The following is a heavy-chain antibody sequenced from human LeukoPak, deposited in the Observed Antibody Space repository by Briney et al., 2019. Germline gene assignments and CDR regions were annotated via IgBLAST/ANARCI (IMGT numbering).Heavy chain of an antibody. CDR1: GYTFTGYY. V-gene: IGHV1-2*02. CDR3: ARDQYCSSTSCSQGYYYYMDV. Sequence: ASAKVSCKASGYTFTGYYMHWVRQAPGQGLEWMGWINPNSGGTNYAQKFQGRVTMTRDTSISTAYMELSRLRSDDTAVYYCARDQYCSSTSCSQGYYYYMDVWGKGTTVTVSS. D-gene: IGHD2-2*01. J-gene: IGHJ6*03. CDR2: INPNSGGT.